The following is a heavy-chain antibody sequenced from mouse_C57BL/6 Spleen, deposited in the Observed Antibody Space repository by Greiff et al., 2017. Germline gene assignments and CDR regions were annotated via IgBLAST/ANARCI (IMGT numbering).Heavy chain of an antibody. D-gene: IGHD1-1*01. J-gene: IGHJ2*01. CDR2: IHPNSGST. V-gene: IGHV1-64*01. CDR1: GYTFTSYW. Sequence: VQLQQPGAELVKPGASVKLSCKASGYTFTSYWMHWVKQRPGQGLEWIGMIHPNSGSTNYNEKFKSKATLTVDKSSSTAYRQLSSLTSEDSAVYYCARSHYGSSFDYWGQGTTLTVSS. CDR3: ARSHYGSSFDY.